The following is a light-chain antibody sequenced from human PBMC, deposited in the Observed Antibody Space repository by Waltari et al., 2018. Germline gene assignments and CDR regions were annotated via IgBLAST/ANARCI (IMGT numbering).Light chain of an antibody. V-gene: IGLV3-10*01. CDR1: TLPRKY. Sequence: SYELTQPPSVSVSPGQTARITCSGDTLPRKYVYWYQQKSGQAPVLVIFEDNKRPSGIPEGFSGSISGTLATLTISGAQVEDEADYYCYSTDSSSKGVFGAGTKVTVL. CDR3: YSTDSSSKGV. CDR2: EDN. J-gene: IGLJ1*01.